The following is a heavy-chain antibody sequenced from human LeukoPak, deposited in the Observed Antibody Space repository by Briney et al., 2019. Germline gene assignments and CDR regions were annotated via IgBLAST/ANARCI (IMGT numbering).Heavy chain of an antibody. CDR1: GYTFSSYG. CDR3: ARDPRRYGSGSYYMDV. CDR2: ISPYNGNT. D-gene: IGHD3-10*01. Sequence: GASVKVSCKASGYTFSSYGINWVRQAPGQGLDWMGWISPYNGNTNYAQMFQGRVTMTTDTSTSTAYMDLRSLRSDDTAVYFCARDPRRYGSGSYYMDVWGKGTTVTVSS. J-gene: IGHJ6*03. V-gene: IGHV1-18*01.